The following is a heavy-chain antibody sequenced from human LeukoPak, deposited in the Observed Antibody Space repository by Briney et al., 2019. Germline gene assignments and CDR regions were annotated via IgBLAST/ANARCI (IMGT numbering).Heavy chain of an antibody. V-gene: IGHV4-30-2*01. Sequence: SETLSLTCTVSGGSISSGGYSWSWIRQPPGKGLEWIGYIYDSGSTYNNPSLKSRVTMSLDRSKNQFSLNLTSVTAADTAVYYCARGASGVRGLNDAFDIWGQGTMVTVSS. CDR2: IYDSGST. J-gene: IGHJ3*02. CDR3: ARGASGVRGLNDAFDI. D-gene: IGHD3-10*01. CDR1: GGSISSGGYS.